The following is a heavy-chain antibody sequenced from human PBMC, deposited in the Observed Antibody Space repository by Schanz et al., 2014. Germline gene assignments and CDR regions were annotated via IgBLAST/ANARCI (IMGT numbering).Heavy chain of an antibody. Sequence: EMQLLESGGGLVQPGGSLRLSCAASGFSFSDHAMDWVRQAAGKGLEWVSSISSGGGSTYYADSVKGRFTISRDNSKNTLYLQMNSLRAEDTAVYYCAKVRYSSGWRGDYFDEWGQGTRVTVAS. CDR1: GFSFSDHA. V-gene: IGHV3-23*01. CDR2: ISSGGGST. D-gene: IGHD6-25*01. CDR3: AKVRYSSGWRGDYFDE. J-gene: IGHJ4*02.